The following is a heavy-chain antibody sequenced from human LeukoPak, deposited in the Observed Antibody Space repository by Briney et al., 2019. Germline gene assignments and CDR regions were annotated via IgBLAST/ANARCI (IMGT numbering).Heavy chain of an antibody. CDR2: VSAYADDT. CDR3: ARDCIGCLGFDY. D-gene: IGHD5/OR15-5a*01. Sequence: GASVKVSCKASGYTFTNYGISWVRQAPGQGLEWMGWVSAYADDTNYVQKFRGRITMTTDTSTSTAYMELRSLRSDDTAVYYCARDCIGCLGFDYWGQGTLVTVS. V-gene: IGHV1-18*01. CDR1: GYTFTNYG. J-gene: IGHJ4*02.